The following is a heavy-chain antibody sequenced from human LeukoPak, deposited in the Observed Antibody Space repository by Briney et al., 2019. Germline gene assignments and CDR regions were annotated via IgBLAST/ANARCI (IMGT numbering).Heavy chain of an antibody. V-gene: IGHV3-21*04. D-gene: IGHD1-26*01. CDR1: GFTFNSYS. Sequence: GGSLRLSCAASGFTFNSYSMNWVRQAPGKGLEWVSSISSSSSYIYYADSVKGRFTISRDNSKNTLYLQMNSLRAEDTAVYYCGKNRYSGSLSPFDIWGQGTMVTVSS. CDR2: ISSSSSYI. J-gene: IGHJ3*02. CDR3: GKNRYSGSLSPFDI.